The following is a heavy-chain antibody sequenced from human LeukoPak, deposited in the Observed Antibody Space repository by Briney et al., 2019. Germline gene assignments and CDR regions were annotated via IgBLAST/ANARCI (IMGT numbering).Heavy chain of an antibody. J-gene: IGHJ4*02. CDR1: VYTFTNYG. V-gene: IGHV1-18*01. CDR3: ARTYYYGSSAYYGSVDY. CDR2: ISAYNGNT. D-gene: IGHD3-22*01. Sequence: GASVKVSCKAFVYTFTNYGISWLRQAPGRGFEWMGWISAYNGNTNYAQKLQGRLTMTTDTSTSTAYMELRSLRSDDTAVYYCARTYYYGSSAYYGSVDYWGQGTLVTVSS.